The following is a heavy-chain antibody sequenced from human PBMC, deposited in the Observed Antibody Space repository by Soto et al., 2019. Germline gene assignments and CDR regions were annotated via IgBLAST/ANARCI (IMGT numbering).Heavy chain of an antibody. CDR3: ARVFDGYYFDY. J-gene: IGHJ4*02. CDR2: ISSDGRNK. Sequence: QVVVVESGGGVVQPGRSLTLSCAASGFMFETFYMHWVRQAPGKGLQWVAVISSDGRNKYYAESVKGQFSISRDNSKNTLYLQLNSLIPQDTAVYYCARVFDGYYFDYWGQGALVTVSS. V-gene: IGHV3-30*04. D-gene: IGHD6-13*01. CDR1: GFMFETFY.